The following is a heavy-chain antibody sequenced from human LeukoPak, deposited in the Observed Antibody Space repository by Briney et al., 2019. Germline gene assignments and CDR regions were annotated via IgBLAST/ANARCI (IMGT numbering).Heavy chain of an antibody. Sequence: PGGSLRLSCAASGFTFSSYAMHWVRQAPGKGLEWVAVISYDGSNKYYADSVKGRFTISRDNSKNTLYLQMNSLRAEDTAVYYCARGSQSTWGFFAYWGQGTRVTVSS. CDR1: GFTFSSYA. CDR2: ISYDGSNK. CDR3: ARGSQSTWGFFAY. D-gene: IGHD1-1*01. J-gene: IGHJ4*02. V-gene: IGHV3-30-3*01.